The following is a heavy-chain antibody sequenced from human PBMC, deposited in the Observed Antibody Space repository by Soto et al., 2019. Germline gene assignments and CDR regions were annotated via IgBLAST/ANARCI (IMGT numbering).Heavy chain of an antibody. CDR1: GGTFSSYA. CDR2: IIPIFGTA. D-gene: IGHD6-13*01. V-gene: IGHV1-69*13. CDR3: ARAFPIAAAGTGWFDP. Sequence: GASVKVSCKASGGTFSSYAISWVRRAPGQGLEWMGGIIPIFGTANYAQKFQGRVTITADESTSTAYMELSSLRSEDTAVYYCARAFPIAAAGTGWFDPWGQGTLVTVSS. J-gene: IGHJ5*02.